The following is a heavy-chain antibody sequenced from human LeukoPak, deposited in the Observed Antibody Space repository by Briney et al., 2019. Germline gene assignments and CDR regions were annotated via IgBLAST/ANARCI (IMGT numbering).Heavy chain of an antibody. J-gene: IGHJ4*02. D-gene: IGHD3-3*01. CDR1: GGSISTYY. Sequence: PSETLSLTCTVSGGSISTYYWSWIRQSPGKGLEWIGYIYYSGSTNYNPSLKSRVTISVDTSKNQFSLKLSSVTTADTAVYYCARSDYDFWSGYTYYFDYWGQGTLVTVSS. V-gene: IGHV4-59*01. CDR3: ARSDYDFWSGYTYYFDY. CDR2: IYYSGST.